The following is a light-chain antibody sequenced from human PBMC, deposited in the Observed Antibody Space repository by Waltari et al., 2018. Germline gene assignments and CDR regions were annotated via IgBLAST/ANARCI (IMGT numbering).Light chain of an antibody. V-gene: IGKV3-20*01. CDR1: QSVSSSY. J-gene: IGKJ4*01. CDR3: QQHDNSLLT. CDR2: AAS. Sequence: EVVLTQSPGTLSWSPGERVTLSCRASQSVSSSYLAWYQQKPGQAPRLLIYAASSRATGIPDRFSGSGSGTDFTLTISRLEPEDVAVYYCQQHDNSLLTFGGGTKVEIK.